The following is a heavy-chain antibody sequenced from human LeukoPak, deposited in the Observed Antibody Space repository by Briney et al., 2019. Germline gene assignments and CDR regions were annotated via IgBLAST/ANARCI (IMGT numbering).Heavy chain of an antibody. CDR2: ISSSSSTI. J-gene: IGHJ4*02. CDR3: ARDRRDYDSSGYYCRFDY. CDR1: GFTFSSYS. D-gene: IGHD3-22*01. V-gene: IGHV3-48*04. Sequence: GGSLRLSCAASGFTFSSYSMNWVRQAPGKGLEWVSYISSSSSTIYYADSVKGRFTISRDNAKNSLYLQVNSLRVEDTAVYYCARDRRDYDSSGYYCRFDYWGQGTLVTVSS.